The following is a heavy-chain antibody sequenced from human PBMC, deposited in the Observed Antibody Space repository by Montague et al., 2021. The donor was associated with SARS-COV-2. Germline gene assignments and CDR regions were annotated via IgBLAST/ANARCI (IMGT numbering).Heavy chain of an antibody. V-gene: IGHV6-1*01. CDR1: GDSASINSAT. Sequence: CAISGDSASINSATWNWVRQSPSRGLEWLGRTYYRSKWYNDYAVSVRGRVTINPDTSKNQFSLQLNSVTPEDAAIYYCTSGREGNYNVMDVWGQGTTVTVSS. J-gene: IGHJ6*02. D-gene: IGHD1-1*01. CDR2: TYYRSKWYN. CDR3: TSGREGNYNVMDV.